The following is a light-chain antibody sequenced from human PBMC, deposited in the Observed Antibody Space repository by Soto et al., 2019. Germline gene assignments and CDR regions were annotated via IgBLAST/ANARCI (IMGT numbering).Light chain of an antibody. CDR3: AAWGDSLNGPV. CDR1: SSNIGSNT. Sequence: VLTQPPSASGTPGQRVTISCSGSSSNIGSNTVNWYQQLPGTAPKLLIYSNNQRPSGVPDRFSGSKSGTSASLAISGLQSEDEADYYCAAWGDSLNGPVFGGGTKLTVL. CDR2: SNN. V-gene: IGLV1-44*01. J-gene: IGLJ2*01.